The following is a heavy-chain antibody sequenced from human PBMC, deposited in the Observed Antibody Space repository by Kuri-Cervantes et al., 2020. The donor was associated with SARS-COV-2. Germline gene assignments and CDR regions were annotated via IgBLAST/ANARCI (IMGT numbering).Heavy chain of an antibody. J-gene: IGHJ2*01. CDR3: ARLAGYSSSWYLYWYFDL. V-gene: IGHV4-38-2*02. CDR2: IYTSGST. Sequence: SETLSLTCTVSGYSISSGYYWGWIRQPPGKGLEWIGRIYTSGSTNYNPSLKSRVTMSVDTSKNQFSLKLSSVTAADTAVYYCARLAGYSSSWYLYWYFDLWGRGTLVTVSS. CDR1: GYSISSGYY. D-gene: IGHD6-13*01.